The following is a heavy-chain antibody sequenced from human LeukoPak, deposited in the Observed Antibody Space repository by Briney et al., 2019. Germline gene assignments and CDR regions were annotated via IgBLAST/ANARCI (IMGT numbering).Heavy chain of an antibody. V-gene: IGHV3-7*03. CDR2: IKQDGSEK. Sequence: GGSLRLSCAASGFTFSSCWMSWVRQAPGKGLEWVANIKQDGSEKYYVDSVKGRFTISRDNAKNSLYLQMNSLRAEDTAVYYCARDRGSYSTRLFDYWGQGTLVTVSS. CDR3: ARDRGSYSTRLFDY. CDR1: GFTFSSCW. D-gene: IGHD1-26*01. J-gene: IGHJ4*02.